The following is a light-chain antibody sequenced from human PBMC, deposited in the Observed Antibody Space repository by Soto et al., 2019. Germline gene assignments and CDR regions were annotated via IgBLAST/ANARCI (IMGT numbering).Light chain of an antibody. CDR1: QSINNW. CDR2: KAS. CDR3: QQYNSYPWT. V-gene: IGKV1-5*03. Sequence: DIQMTQSPSTLSASVGDRVTSTCRASQSINNWLVWYQQKPGIAPKLLMYKASNLESGVPSRFSGSGSGTEFALTISSLQPDDFATYYCQQYNSYPWTFGQGIKVEIQ. J-gene: IGKJ1*01.